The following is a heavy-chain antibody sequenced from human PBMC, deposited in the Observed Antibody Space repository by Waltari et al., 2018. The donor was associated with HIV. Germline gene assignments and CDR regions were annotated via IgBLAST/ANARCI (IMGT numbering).Heavy chain of an antibody. D-gene: IGHD4-4*01. CDR1: GLTFSSYS. J-gene: IGHJ4*02. CDR3: AEGTTTFDS. V-gene: IGHV3-48*01. Sequence: EVQLVESGGGLVQPGGSLRLSCAASGLTFSSYSMNWVRQDPGKGLAWIAYVSSISSTPTSYSESVEGRFTISRDNAKDSVYLQMNSLRVADTAVYYCAEGTTTFDSWGQGTLVTVSS. CDR2: VSSISSTPT.